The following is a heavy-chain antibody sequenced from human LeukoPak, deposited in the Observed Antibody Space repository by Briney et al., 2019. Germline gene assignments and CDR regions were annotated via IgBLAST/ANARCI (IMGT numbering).Heavy chain of an antibody. CDR2: ITSGVGIT. V-gene: IGHV3-23*01. D-gene: IGHD3-22*01. CDR1: GFTFNSFG. CDR3: AKGDYYDLDY. J-gene: IGHJ4*02. Sequence: GGSLRLSCAASGFTFNSFGMHWVRQAPGKGLEWVSIITSGVGITYYADSVKGRFTISRDNSKNTLYLQMNSLRAEDTAVYYCAKGDYYDLDYWGQGTLVTVSS.